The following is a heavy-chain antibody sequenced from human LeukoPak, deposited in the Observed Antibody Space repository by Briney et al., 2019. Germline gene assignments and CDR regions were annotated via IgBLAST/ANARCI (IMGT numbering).Heavy chain of an antibody. CDR1: GFTFSSYA. V-gene: IGHV3-23*01. CDR2: ISGSGGST. J-gene: IGHJ4*02. CDR3: AKDFDLGYDFWSGYPFDY. Sequence: GGSLRLSCAASGFTFSSYAMSWVRQAPGKGLEWVSAISGSGGSTYYADSVKGRFTISRDNSKNTLYLQMNSLRAEDTAVYYYAKDFDLGYDFWSGYPFDYWGQGTLVTVSS. D-gene: IGHD3-3*01.